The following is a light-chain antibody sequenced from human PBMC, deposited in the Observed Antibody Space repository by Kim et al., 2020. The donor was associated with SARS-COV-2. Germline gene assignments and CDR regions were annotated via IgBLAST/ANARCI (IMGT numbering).Light chain of an antibody. CDR2: YDS. V-gene: IGLV3-21*04. Sequence: PRKTAMIPCAGNSIGSKSVHWYQQKPGQAPVLVINYDSDRPSGIPERFSGSNSVNTATLTISRVEAGDEADYYCQVWDSSSDHRVVFGGGTKLTVL. J-gene: IGLJ2*01. CDR3: QVWDSSSDHRVV. CDR1: SIGSKS.